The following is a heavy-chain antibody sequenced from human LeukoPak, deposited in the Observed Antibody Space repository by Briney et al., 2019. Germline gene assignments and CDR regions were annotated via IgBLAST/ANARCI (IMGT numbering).Heavy chain of an antibody. V-gene: IGHV3-66*01. J-gene: IGHJ4*02. Sequence: GGSLRLSCAASGFTLSSYDMSWVRQAPGKGLEWVSVIYSGGSTYYADSVKGRFTISRDNSKNTLFLQMNSLRAEDTAVHYCTTTPGRDYWGQGTLVTVSS. CDR3: TTTPGRDY. D-gene: IGHD3-10*01. CDR1: GFTLSSYD. CDR2: IYSGGST.